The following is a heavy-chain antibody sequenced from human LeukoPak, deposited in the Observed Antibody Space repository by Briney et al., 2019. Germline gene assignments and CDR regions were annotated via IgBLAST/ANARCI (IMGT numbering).Heavy chain of an antibody. CDR1: GASISSKNW. CDR2: IYHSGST. Sequence: SETLSLTCAVSGASISSKNWWSWVRQPPGKGLEWIGEIYHSGSTNYNPSLKSRVTISVDKSKNQFSLKLRSVTAADTAMYYCAREMGSRYCTSTSCYYYYGMDVWGKGTTVTVSS. CDR3: AREMGSRYCTSTSCYYYYGMDV. V-gene: IGHV4-4*02. D-gene: IGHD2-2*01. J-gene: IGHJ6*04.